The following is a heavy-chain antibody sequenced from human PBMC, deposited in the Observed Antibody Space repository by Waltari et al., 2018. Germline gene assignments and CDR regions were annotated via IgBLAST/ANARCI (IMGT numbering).Heavy chain of an antibody. D-gene: IGHD6-13*01. Sequence: EVQLVESGGGLVQPGGSLRLSCAASGFTFSSYSMNWVRQAHGKGLEWVSYISSSSSTIYYADSVKGRFTISRDNAKNSLYLQMNSLRAEDTAVYYCARGSSSWYYYYYYMDVWGKGTTVTISS. V-gene: IGHV3-48*04. J-gene: IGHJ6*03. CDR3: ARGSSSWYYYYYYMDV. CDR2: ISSSSSTI. CDR1: GFTFSSYS.